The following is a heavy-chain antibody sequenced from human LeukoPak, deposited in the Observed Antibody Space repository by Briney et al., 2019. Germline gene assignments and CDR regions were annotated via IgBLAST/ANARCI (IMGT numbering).Heavy chain of an antibody. CDR2: IYPSGST. D-gene: IGHD5-12*01. Sequence: PSETLSLTCTVSGGSLTNYYWSWIRQVPGKGLEWIGFIYPSGSTYYNPSLEGRVSLSVDTSKSQFSLNLTSVTAADTALYYCARSYTGSDRWGPGTLVIVSS. V-gene: IGHV4-4*08. J-gene: IGHJ5*02. CDR1: GGSLTNYY. CDR3: ARSYTGSDR.